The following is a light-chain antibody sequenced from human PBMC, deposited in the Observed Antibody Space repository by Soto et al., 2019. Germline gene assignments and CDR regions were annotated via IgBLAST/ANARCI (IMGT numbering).Light chain of an antibody. J-gene: IGKJ1*01. CDR1: QGIGTY. CDR3: QHYYSSPPWT. CDR2: AAS. V-gene: IGKV1-8*01. Sequence: AIRMTQSPSSFSASTGDRVTITCRASQGIGTYLAWYQQKPGKAPKLLISAASTLQTGVPSRFSGSGSGTDFALTISCLQSEDFATYYCQHYYSSPPWTFGQGTKVEIK.